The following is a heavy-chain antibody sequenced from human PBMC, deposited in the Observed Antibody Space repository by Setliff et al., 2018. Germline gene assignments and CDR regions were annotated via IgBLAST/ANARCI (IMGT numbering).Heavy chain of an antibody. V-gene: IGHV1-69*11. CDR1: GYSFIRYY. D-gene: IGHD3-3*01. CDR2: IIPILETT. Sequence: SVKVSCKTSGYSFIRYYMYWVRQAPGQGLEWVGRIIPILETTNYAQNFQGRVSITADESTRTAYMELSSLTFDDTAVYYCARWNGSGYFYYWGQGTWVTVSS. J-gene: IGHJ4*02. CDR3: ARWNGSGYFYY.